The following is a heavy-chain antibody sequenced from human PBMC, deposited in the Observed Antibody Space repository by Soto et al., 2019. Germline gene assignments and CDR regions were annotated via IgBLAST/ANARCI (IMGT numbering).Heavy chain of an antibody. CDR1: GGSISSGGYY. J-gene: IGHJ5*02. CDR3: ARDRTEFSSFDP. CDR2: IYYSGST. D-gene: IGHD2-21*02. Sequence: QVQLQESGPGLVKPSQTLSLTCTVSGGSISSGGYYWNWIRQHPGKGLEWIGYIYYSGSTYYNPSLKSRVTLSVETPKNHFSLKLSSVTAADTAVYYCARDRTEFSSFDPWGQGTLVTVSS. V-gene: IGHV4-31*03.